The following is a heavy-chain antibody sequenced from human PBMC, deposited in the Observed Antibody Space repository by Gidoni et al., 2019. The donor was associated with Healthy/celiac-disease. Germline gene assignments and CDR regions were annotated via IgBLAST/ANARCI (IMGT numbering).Heavy chain of an antibody. V-gene: IGHV4-34*01. D-gene: IGHD6-13*01. Sequence: QVQLQQWGAGLLKPSETLSLTCAVYGGSFSGYYWNWIRQTPGKGLEWIGEINHSGTTNSKPSLKSRVTISLDTSTNQFSLKLSSVTAADTAVYYCARGGYSSSWYEVYGMDVWGQGTTVTVSS. CDR3: ARGGYSSSWYEVYGMDV. J-gene: IGHJ6*02. CDR1: GGSFSGYY. CDR2: INHSGTT.